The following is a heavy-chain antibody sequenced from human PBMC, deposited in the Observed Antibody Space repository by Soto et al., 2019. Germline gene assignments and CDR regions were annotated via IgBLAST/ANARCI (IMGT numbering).Heavy chain of an antibody. CDR3: ARPQGISGHFPIDY. V-gene: IGHV3-33*01. D-gene: IGHD1-20*01. Sequence: PGGSLRLSCAASGFTFSSYLIHWVRQGPGKGLEWVAVIWYDGSNKYYADSVKGRFTISRDNSKNTLYLQMNSLRTEDTAVYYCARPQGISGHFPIDYCGQGTLVTVSS. CDR2: IWYDGSNK. CDR1: GFTFSSYL. J-gene: IGHJ4*02.